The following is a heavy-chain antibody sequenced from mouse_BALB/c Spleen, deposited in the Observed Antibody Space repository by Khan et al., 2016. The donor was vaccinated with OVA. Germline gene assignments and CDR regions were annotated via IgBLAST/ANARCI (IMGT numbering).Heavy chain of an antibody. CDR1: GFSLTNYS. Sequence: QVQLKQSGPGLVQPSQSLSITYTVSGFSLTNYSVHWVRQSPGKGLEWLGVIWSAGSTDYNAAFISRLSISKDNSRSQVFFKMNSLQPNDTAIYYCARRGYDYGRGAWFAYWGQGTLVTVSA. CDR3: ARRGYDYGRGAWFAY. D-gene: IGHD2-4*01. V-gene: IGHV2-2*02. J-gene: IGHJ3*01. CDR2: IWSAGST.